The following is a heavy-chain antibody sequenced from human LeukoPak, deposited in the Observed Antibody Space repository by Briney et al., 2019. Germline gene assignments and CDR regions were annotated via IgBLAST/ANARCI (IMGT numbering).Heavy chain of an antibody. CDR3: ARGPLDSSGWGWYYFDY. J-gene: IGHJ4*02. CDR2: ISPYNTNT. Sequence: GASVKVSCKASGYTFTSYGISWVRQAPGQGLEWMGWISPYNTNTNNVQNLQARVTMTTDTSTSTAYMELKSLRSDDTAVYYCARGPLDSSGWGWYYFDYWGQGTLVTVSS. V-gene: IGHV1-18*01. D-gene: IGHD6-19*01. CDR1: GYTFTSYG.